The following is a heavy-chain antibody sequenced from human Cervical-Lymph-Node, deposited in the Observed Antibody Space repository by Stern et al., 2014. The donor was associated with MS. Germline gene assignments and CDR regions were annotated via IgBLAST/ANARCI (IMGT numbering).Heavy chain of an antibody. V-gene: IGHV3-49*04. CDR2: IRTKPYGGTT. Sequence: EVQLEESGGGLVQPGRSLRLSCTASGFTFGDYAMSWVRQAPGKGLDWVGFIRTKPYGGTTEYAASVKGRFTISRDDSKSIAYLQMNSLKTEDTAVYYCTRDSSGSYDYFDYWGQGTLVTVSS. D-gene: IGHD1-26*01. CDR1: GFTFGDYA. CDR3: TRDSSGSYDYFDY. J-gene: IGHJ4*02.